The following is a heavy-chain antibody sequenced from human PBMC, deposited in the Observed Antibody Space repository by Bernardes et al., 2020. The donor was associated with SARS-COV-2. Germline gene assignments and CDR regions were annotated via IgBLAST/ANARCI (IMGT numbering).Heavy chain of an antibody. V-gene: IGHV1-2*02. D-gene: IGHD3-3*01. CDR1: GYTFTGYY. CDR2: INPNSGGT. J-gene: IGHJ4*02. CDR3: ARVRRITIFGVVIIPDY. Sequence: ASVKVSCKASGYTFTGYYMHWVRQAPGQGLEWMGWINPNSGGTNYAQKFQGRVTMTRDTSISTAYMELSRLRSDDTAVYYCARVRRITIFGVVIIPDYWGQGTLVTVSS.